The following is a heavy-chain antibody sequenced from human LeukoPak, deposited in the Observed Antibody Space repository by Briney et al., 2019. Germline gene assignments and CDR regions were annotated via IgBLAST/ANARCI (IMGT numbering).Heavy chain of an antibody. CDR1: GGSFSGYY. D-gene: IGHD3-10*01. CDR2: INHSGST. J-gene: IGHJ4*02. CDR3: ARGDRGYFDY. Sequence: SETLSLTCAVYGGSFSGYYWSWNRQPPGKGLEWIGEINHSGSTNYNPSLKSRVTISVDTSKNQFSLKLSSVTAADTAVYYCARGDRGYFDYWGQGTLVTVSS. V-gene: IGHV4-34*01.